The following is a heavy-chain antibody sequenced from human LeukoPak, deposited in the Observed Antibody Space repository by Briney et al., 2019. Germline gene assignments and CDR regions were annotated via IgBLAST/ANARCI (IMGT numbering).Heavy chain of an antibody. J-gene: IGHJ4*02. CDR1: GYSISSGYY. V-gene: IGHV4-38-2*02. CDR3: ALAAAGTEIFDY. Sequence: SETLSLTCTVSGYSISSGYYRGWIRQPPGKGLEWIGSIYHSGSTYYNPSLKSRVIISVDTSKNQFSLKLSSVTAADTAVYYCALAAAGTEIFDYWGQGTLVTVSS. D-gene: IGHD6-13*01. CDR2: IYHSGST.